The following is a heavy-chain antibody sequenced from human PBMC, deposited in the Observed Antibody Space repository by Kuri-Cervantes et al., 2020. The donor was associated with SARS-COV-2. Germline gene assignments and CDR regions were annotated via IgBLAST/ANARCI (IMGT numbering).Heavy chain of an antibody. Sequence: GGSLRLSCKGSGYSFTKHWIGWVRQMPGKGLEWMGIIWPGDSNIRDTPSFQDQVTISVDTPISTAYLQWSSLKASDTAMYYCARHGAVRTQFDPFDIWGQGTMVTVSS. D-gene: IGHD3-16*01. CDR2: IWPGDSNI. V-gene: IGHV5-51*04. CDR3: ARHGAVRTQFDPFDI. J-gene: IGHJ3*02. CDR1: GYSFTKHW.